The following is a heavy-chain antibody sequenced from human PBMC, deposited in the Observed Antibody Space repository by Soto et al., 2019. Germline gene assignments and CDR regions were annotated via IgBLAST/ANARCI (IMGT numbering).Heavy chain of an antibody. V-gene: IGHV3-23*01. Sequence: PGGSLRLSCAASGFTFSSYAMSWVRQAPGKGLEWVSAISGSGGSTYYADSVKGRFTISRDNSKNTLYLQMNSLRAEDTAVYYCHGSGSYYNYDDYWGQGTLVTVSS. CDR3: HGSGSYYNYDDY. D-gene: IGHD3-10*01. J-gene: IGHJ4*02. CDR1: GFTFSSYA. CDR2: ISGSGGST.